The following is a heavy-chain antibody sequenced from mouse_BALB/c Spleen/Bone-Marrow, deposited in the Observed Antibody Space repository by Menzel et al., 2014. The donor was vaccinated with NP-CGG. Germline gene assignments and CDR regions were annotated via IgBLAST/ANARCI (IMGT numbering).Heavy chain of an antibody. J-gene: IGHJ3*01. CDR3: AREGYGNYAY. Sequence: VKLVEPGAELARPGASVKMSCKASGYTFTSYTMHWVKQRPGQGLEWIGYINPSSGYTNYNQKFKDKATLTADKSSSTAYMQLSSLTSEDSAVYYCAREGYGNYAYWGQGTLVTVSA. CDR1: GYTFTSYT. V-gene: IGHV1-4*01. D-gene: IGHD2-10*02. CDR2: INPSSGYT.